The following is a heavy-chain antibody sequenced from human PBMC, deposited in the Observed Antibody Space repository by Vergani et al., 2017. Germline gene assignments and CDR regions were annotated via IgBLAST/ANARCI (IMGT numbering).Heavy chain of an antibody. CDR3: AKHFRGWGIDY. Sequence: QVQLVESGGGVVQRGGSLRLSCATSGFTLSNYDMQWIRQGQGKGLEFVAFIQFDGSNQYYADSVKGRFTLSRDFSKNTQYLQMNSLRTDDTATYYCAKHFRGWGIDYWGQGTQVIVSS. CDR1: GFTLSNYD. V-gene: IGHV3-30*02. CDR2: IQFDGSNQ. J-gene: IGHJ4*02. D-gene: IGHD3-16*01.